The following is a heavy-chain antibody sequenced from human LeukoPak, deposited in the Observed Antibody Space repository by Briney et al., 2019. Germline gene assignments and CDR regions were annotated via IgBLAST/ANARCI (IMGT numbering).Heavy chain of an antibody. CDR1: GGSLSSYY. Sequence: SETLSLTCTVSGGSLSSYYWNWIRQPPGKGLEWIGYIYYSGSTYYNPSLKSRVTISVDTSKNQFSLKLSSVTAADTAVYYCARDGTQDRYYYYYYMDVWGKGTTVTVSS. D-gene: IGHD1-26*01. CDR2: IYYSGST. CDR3: ARDGTQDRYYYYYYMDV. J-gene: IGHJ6*03. V-gene: IGHV4-59*12.